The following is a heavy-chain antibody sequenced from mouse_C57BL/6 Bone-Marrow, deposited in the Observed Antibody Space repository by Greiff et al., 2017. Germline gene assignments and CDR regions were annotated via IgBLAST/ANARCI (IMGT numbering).Heavy chain of an antibody. CDR1: GYAFSSSW. J-gene: IGHJ2*01. V-gene: IGHV1-82*01. D-gene: IGHD3-3*01. CDR2: IYPGDGDT. CDR3: ARRAGY. Sequence: QVQLQQPGAELVRPGTSVKISCKASGYAFSSSWMHWVKQRPGKGLEWIGRIYPGDGDTNYNGKFKGKATLTANKSSSTAYMQLSSLTSEDSAVYFGARRAGYWGQGTTLTVSS.